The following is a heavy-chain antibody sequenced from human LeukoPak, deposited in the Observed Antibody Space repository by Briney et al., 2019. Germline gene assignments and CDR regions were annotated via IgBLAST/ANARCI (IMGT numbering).Heavy chain of an antibody. Sequence: ASVKVSCKASGYTFTGYDINWVRQATGQGLEWMGWMNPNSGNTGYAQKFQGRVTMTRNTSISTAYMELSSLRSEDTAVYYCARLGDSSGYYGMDVWGQGTTVTVSS. V-gene: IGHV1-8*01. D-gene: IGHD3-22*01. CDR1: GYTFTGYD. J-gene: IGHJ6*02. CDR3: ARLGDSSGYYGMDV. CDR2: MNPNSGNT.